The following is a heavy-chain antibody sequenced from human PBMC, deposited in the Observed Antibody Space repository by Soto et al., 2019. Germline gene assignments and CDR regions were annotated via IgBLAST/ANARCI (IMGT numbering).Heavy chain of an antibody. J-gene: IGHJ4*02. CDR1: GGSISTYY. CDR2: IYYSGST. D-gene: IGHD3-3*01. CDR3: ARDGWRYDFWSGPYYFDY. Sequence: QVQLQESGPGLVKPSETLSLTCTVSGGSISTYYLSWIRQPPGKGLEWIGYIYYSGSTNYNPSLKSRVTISVDTSKNQFYLKLSSVSGAETAVYYWARDGWRYDFWSGPYYFDYWGQRTLVNVSA. V-gene: IGHV4-59*01.